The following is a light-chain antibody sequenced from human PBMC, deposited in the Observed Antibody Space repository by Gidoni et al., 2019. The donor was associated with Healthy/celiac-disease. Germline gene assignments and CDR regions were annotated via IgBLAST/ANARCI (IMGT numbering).Light chain of an antibody. V-gene: IGKV3-15*01. CDR3: QQYNNWPPLLP. CDR1: QSVSSN. CDR2: GAS. J-gene: IGKJ4*01. Sequence: EIVMTQSTATLSVSPGERATLSCRASQSVSSNLAWYQQKPGQAPRLLIYGASPRATGIPARFSGSGSGTEFTLTISSLQSEDFAVYYCQQYNNWPPLLPFGGGTKVEIK.